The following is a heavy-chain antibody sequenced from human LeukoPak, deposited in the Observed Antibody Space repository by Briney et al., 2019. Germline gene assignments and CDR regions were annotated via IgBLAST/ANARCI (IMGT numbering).Heavy chain of an antibody. CDR3: ARSPGRNRDY. V-gene: IGHV1-2*02. J-gene: IGHJ4*02. CDR1: GYTFTGDN. Sequence: EASVKVSCKASGYTFTGDNMYRVRQSPGQRLEWMGWINPNSGGTNYAQKFQGRVTMTRDTSISTAYMELSRLRSDDTAVYYCARSPGRNRDYWGQGTLVTVSS. CDR2: INPNSGGT.